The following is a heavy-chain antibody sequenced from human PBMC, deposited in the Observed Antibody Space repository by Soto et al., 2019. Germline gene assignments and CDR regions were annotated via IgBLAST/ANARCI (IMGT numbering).Heavy chain of an antibody. V-gene: IGHV4-31*03. Sequence: SETLSLTCTVSGVSISSGGYYWSWIRQHPGKGLEWIGNIYYSGRTYYNPSLKSRVTLSVDTSKNHFSLTLRSVTAADSAMYYCARVKNWNYLESYLDYWGQGTLVTVSS. CDR1: GVSISSGGYY. D-gene: IGHD1-7*01. CDR3: ARVKNWNYLESYLDY. J-gene: IGHJ4*02. CDR2: IYYSGRT.